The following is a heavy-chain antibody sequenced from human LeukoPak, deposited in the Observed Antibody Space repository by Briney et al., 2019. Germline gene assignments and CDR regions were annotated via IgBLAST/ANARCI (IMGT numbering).Heavy chain of an antibody. CDR1: GGSISSSSYY. D-gene: IGHD3-3*01. CDR2: IYYSGST. Sequence: SETLSLTCGVSGGSISSSSYYWGWIRQPPGKGLEWIGSIYYSGSTYYNPSLKSRVTISVDTSKNQFSLKLSSVTAADTAVYYCARTPNWTYYDFWGGYHGYFQHWGQGTLVTVSS. J-gene: IGHJ1*01. V-gene: IGHV4-39*01. CDR3: ARTPNWTYYDFWGGYHGYFQH.